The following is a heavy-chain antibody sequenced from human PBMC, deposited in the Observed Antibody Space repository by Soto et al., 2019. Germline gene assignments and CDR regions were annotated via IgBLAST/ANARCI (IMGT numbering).Heavy chain of an antibody. Sequence: GGSLRLSCAASGFTFSNAWMSWVRQAPGKGLEWVGRIKSKTDGGTTDYAAPVKGRFTISRDDSKNTLYLQMNSLKTEDTAVYYCTTGGVVTAIEYFQHWGQGTLVTVSS. D-gene: IGHD2-21*02. CDR3: TTGGVVTAIEYFQH. CDR1: GFTFSNAW. CDR2: IKSKTDGGTT. V-gene: IGHV3-15*01. J-gene: IGHJ1*01.